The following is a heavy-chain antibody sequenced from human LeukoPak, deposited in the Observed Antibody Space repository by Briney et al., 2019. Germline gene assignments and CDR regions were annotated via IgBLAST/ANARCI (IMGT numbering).Heavy chain of an antibody. CDR1: GFTFDDYV. J-gene: IGHJ6*02. CDR2: ISWNSRSI. D-gene: IGHD5-24*01. V-gene: IGHV3-9*01. Sequence: GRSLRLSCAASGFTFDDYVMHWVRQAPGKGLEWVSNISWNSRSIGYADSVKGRFTISRDNAKNSLYLQMNSLRAEDTALYYCATDKYGDNDYYFYGLDVWGQGTTVTVSS. CDR3: ATDKYGDNDYYFYGLDV.